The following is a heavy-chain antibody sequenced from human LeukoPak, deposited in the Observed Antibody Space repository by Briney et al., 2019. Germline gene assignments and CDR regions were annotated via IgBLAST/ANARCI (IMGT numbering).Heavy chain of an antibody. CDR3: AKQVTIFGVVIGAFDI. CDR2: ISGSGGST. V-gene: IGHV3-23*01. CDR1: GFTFSSYA. J-gene: IGHJ3*02. D-gene: IGHD3-3*01. Sequence: SGGSLRLSCAASGFTFSSYAMSWVRQAPGKGLEWVSAISGSGGSTYYADSVKGRFTISRDNSENTLYLQMNSLRAEDTAVYYCAKQVTIFGVVIGAFDIWGQGTMVTVSS.